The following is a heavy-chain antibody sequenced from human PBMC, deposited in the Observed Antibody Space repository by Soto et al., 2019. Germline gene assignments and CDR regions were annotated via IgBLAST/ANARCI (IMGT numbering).Heavy chain of an antibody. CDR1: GDSITSSGSY. J-gene: IGHJ5*02. CDR2: IYYSGST. CDR3: ARVSPLTYYYGSGSYYTGVWFDP. V-gene: IGHV4-61*08. D-gene: IGHD3-10*01. Sequence: PSETLSLTCTVSGDSITSSGSYWGWIRQPPGKGLEWIGYIYYSGSTNYNPSLKSRVTISVDTSKNQFSLKLSSVTAADTAVYYCARVSPLTYYYGSGSYYTGVWFDPWGQGTLVTVSS.